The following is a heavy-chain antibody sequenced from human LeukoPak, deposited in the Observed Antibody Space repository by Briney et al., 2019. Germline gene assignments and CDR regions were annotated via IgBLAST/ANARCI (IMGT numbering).Heavy chain of an antibody. CDR2: IKQDGSEK. Sequence: PGGSLRLSCAASGFTFSGYRMNWVRQAPGEGLGWVAYIKQDGSEKYYVDSVKGRFTISRDNAKNSLYLQMNSLGDEDTAVYYCASGRPFDYWGQGTLVTVSS. D-gene: IGHD1-26*01. CDR1: GFTFSGYR. J-gene: IGHJ4*02. V-gene: IGHV3-7*01. CDR3: ASGRPFDY.